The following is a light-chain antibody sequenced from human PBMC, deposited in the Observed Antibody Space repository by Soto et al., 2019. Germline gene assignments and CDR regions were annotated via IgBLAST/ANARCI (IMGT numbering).Light chain of an antibody. V-gene: IGKV1D-12*01. Sequence: DIQMTQSPSSVSASVGDRVTITCRAGQGISTWLAWHQQRAGKAPKLLIYAASSLQSGVPSRFSGSQSGTDFTLTSSSLQPEDFATYYCQQVNSFPWTFGQGTKVEIK. CDR1: QGISTW. J-gene: IGKJ1*01. CDR3: QQVNSFPWT. CDR2: AAS.